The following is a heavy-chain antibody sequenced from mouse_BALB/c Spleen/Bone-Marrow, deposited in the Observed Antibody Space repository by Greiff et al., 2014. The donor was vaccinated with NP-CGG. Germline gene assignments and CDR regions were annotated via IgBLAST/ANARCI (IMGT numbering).Heavy chain of an antibody. V-gene: IGHV7-3*02. CDR3: ARDYGNYVRFAY. CDR1: GFTFTDYY. Sequence: DVHLVESGGGLVQPGGSLRLSCATSGFTFTDYYMSWVRQPPGKALEWLGFIRNKANGYTTEYSGSVKGRFTISRDNSQSILYLQMNTLRAEDSATYYCARDYGNYVRFAYWGQGTLVTVSA. D-gene: IGHD2-1*01. J-gene: IGHJ3*01. CDR2: IRNKANGYTT.